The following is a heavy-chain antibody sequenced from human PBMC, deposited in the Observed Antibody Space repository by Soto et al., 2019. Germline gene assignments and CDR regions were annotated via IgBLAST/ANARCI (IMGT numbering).Heavy chain of an antibody. Sequence: PSHTLSLTCSISGDSVSGNSAAWNWVRQSPSRGLEWLGRTYDRSKWKTGYAVSVIGRITINPDTSKNQFSLQLHSVTPGEKAVYYCARGDVIDIWGRGTMVTLS. V-gene: IGHV6-1*01. CDR3: ARGDVIDI. CDR2: TYDRSKWKT. J-gene: IGHJ3*02. CDR1: GDSVSGNSAA.